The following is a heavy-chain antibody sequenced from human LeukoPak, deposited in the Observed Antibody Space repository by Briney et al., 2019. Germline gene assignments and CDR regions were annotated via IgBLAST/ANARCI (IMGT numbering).Heavy chain of an antibody. V-gene: IGHV5-51*01. Sequence: GESLKISCKGSGYSFTSFWIGWVRQMPGKGLEWMGIIYPGDSDTRYSPSFQGQVTISADKSISTAYLQWSSLKASDTAMYYCARLGCSSTSCYVGYYFDYWGQGTLVTVSS. CDR2: IYPGDSDT. CDR1: GYSFTSFW. CDR3: ARLGCSSTSCYVGYYFDY. D-gene: IGHD2-2*01. J-gene: IGHJ4*02.